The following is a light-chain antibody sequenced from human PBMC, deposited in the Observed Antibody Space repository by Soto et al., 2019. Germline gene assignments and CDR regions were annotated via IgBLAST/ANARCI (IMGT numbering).Light chain of an antibody. CDR1: QIVSRY. V-gene: IGKV3-11*01. Sequence: DIVLTQSPATLSLSPWDRATLSCRASQIVSRYLAWYQHKPGQAPRLLIYDASYRATGIPARFSGSGSGTDFAITISSLEPEDFALYYCQQRSNWITFGQGTRMEIK. CDR2: DAS. J-gene: IGKJ5*01. CDR3: QQRSNWIT.